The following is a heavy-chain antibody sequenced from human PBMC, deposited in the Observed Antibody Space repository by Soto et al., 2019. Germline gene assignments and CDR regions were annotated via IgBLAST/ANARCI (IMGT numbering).Heavy chain of an antibody. Sequence: QVQLVESGGGVVQPGRSLRLSCAASGFTFSSYGMHWVRQAPGKGLEGVAVISYDGSNKYYADSVKGRFTISRDNSKNTLYLQMNSLRAEDTAVYYCAKDPRSGYSSSWYSLYYYGMDVWGQGTTVTVSS. J-gene: IGHJ6*02. CDR3: AKDPRSGYSSSWYSLYYYGMDV. CDR2: ISYDGSNK. V-gene: IGHV3-30*18. CDR1: GFTFSSYG. D-gene: IGHD6-13*01.